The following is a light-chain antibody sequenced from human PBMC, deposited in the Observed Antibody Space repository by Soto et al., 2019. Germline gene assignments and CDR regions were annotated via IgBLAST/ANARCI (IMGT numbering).Light chain of an antibody. CDR1: SSDVGGYNY. CDR3: SSYTTTITLV. J-gene: IGLJ1*01. V-gene: IGLV2-14*01. CDR2: EVS. Sequence: QSVLTQPASVSGSPGQSITISCTGTSSDVGGYNYVSWYQQHPGKPPKLMIYEVSNRPSGVSDRFSGSKSGTTASLIISGLQAEDEADYYCSSYTTTITLVFGTGTKVTVL.